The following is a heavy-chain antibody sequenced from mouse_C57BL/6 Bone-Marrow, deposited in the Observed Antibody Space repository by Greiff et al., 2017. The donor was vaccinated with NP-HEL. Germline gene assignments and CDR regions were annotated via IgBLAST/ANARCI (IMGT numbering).Heavy chain of an antibody. CDR1: GYTFTEYT. Sequence: QVQLQQSGAELVKPGASVKLSCKASGYTFTEYTIHWVKQRSGQGLEWIGWFYPGSGSIKYNEKFKDKATLTADKSSSTVYMELSRLTSEDSAVYFCARHEGGYYGSSPFYFDVWGTGTTVTASS. CDR2: FYPGSGSI. V-gene: IGHV1-62-2*01. CDR3: ARHEGGYYGSSPFYFDV. D-gene: IGHD1-1*01. J-gene: IGHJ1*03.